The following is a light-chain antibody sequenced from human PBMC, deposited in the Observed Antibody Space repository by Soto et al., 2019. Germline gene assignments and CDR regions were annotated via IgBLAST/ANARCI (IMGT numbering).Light chain of an antibody. CDR3: QKDISAPRT. V-gene: IGKV1-27*01. CDR1: QCISNY. Sequence: DIQMTQSPSSLSASVGDRVTITCRASQCISNYLAWYQQKPGKVPKLLIYAASTLQSGVPSRFSGSGSGTDFTLTILSLQPEDVATYYCQKDISAPRTFVQGTKVE. CDR2: AAS. J-gene: IGKJ1*01.